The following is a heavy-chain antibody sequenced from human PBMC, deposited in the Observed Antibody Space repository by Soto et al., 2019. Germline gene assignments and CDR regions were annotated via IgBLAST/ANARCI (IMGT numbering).Heavy chain of an antibody. CDR3: ARTIFGVYVDV. J-gene: IGHJ6*03. CDR1: GGSISSYY. CDR2: IYYSGST. Sequence: PSETLSLTCTVSGGSISSYYWSWIRQPPGKGLEWIGYIYYSGSTNYNPSLKSRVTISVDTSKNQFSLKLSSVTAADTAVYYCARTIFGVYVDVCGKGTPVTVPS. V-gene: IGHV4-59*01. D-gene: IGHD3-3*01.